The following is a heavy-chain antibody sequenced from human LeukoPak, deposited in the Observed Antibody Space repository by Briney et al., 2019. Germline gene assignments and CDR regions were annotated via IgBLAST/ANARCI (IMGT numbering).Heavy chain of an antibody. J-gene: IGHJ4*02. V-gene: IGHV4-34*01. D-gene: IGHD2-2*01. Sequence: SETLSLTCAVYGGSFSGYYWSWIRQPPGKGLEWIGEINHSGSTNYNPSLKSRVTISVDTSKNKSSLKLSSVTAADTAVYYCARNQQLYCSSTSCYVYYFDYWGQGTLVTVSS. CDR3: ARNQQLYCSSTSCYVYYFDY. CDR2: INHSGST. CDR1: GGSFSGYY.